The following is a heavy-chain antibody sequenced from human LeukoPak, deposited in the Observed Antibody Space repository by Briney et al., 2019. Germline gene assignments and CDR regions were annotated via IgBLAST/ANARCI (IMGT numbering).Heavy chain of an antibody. CDR1: GLSFSGYA. Sequence: GGPLRLSCAASGLSFSGYAMTWVRQAPGKGLEWVSSICTSGGTTSYADSVKGRFTISRDNSKDTLSLQMNSLRAEDTAVYYCAKGGLTYYSDWGGQGTLVTVSS. D-gene: IGHD3-22*01. J-gene: IGHJ4*02. CDR3: AKGGLTYYSDW. V-gene: IGHV3-23*01. CDR2: ICTSGGTT.